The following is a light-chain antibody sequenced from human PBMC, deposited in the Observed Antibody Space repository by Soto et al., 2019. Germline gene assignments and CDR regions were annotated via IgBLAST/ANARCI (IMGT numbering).Light chain of an antibody. CDR2: WAS. V-gene: IGKV4-1*01. CDR1: QSLLYSSNNRTY. J-gene: IGKJ2*01. Sequence: DIVMTQAPDSLAVSLGERATISCKSSQSLLYSSNNRTYLAWYQHRPGQSPKMLIFWASARESGVPDRFSGSGSETDFTLTINGLQLEDAAIYYWQQYYSDFFTFGQGTRFEIK. CDR3: QQYYSDFFT.